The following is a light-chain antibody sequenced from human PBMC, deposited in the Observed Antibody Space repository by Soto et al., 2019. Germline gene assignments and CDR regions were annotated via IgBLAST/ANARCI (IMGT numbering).Light chain of an antibody. CDR1: QNIRNW. J-gene: IGKJ5*01. Sequence: DIQMTQSPSTLSASVGDSVTITCRASQNIRNWLAWYQQNPGKAPNPLSYDASSLKSGVPARFSGSGSGTEFTLPLSSLQTDDFATYYCQQYNTYSTFGQGTRLESK. V-gene: IGKV1-5*01. CDR2: DAS. CDR3: QQYNTYST.